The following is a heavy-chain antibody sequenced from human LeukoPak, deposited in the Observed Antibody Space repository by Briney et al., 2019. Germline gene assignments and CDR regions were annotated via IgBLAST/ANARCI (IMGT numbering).Heavy chain of an antibody. CDR3: GLVVVTANDAFDI. J-gene: IGHJ3*02. Sequence: GASGKVSCKASGYTFTSYGISWGRQAPGQGLEWMGWISAYNGNTNYAQKLQGRVTMTTDTSTSTAYMELRSLRSDDTAVYYCGLVVVTANDAFDIWGQGTMVTVSS. CDR1: GYTFTSYG. CDR2: ISAYNGNT. D-gene: IGHD2-21*02. V-gene: IGHV1-18*01.